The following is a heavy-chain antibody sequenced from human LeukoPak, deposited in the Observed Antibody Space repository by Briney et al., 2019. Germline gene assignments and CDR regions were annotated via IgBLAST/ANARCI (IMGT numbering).Heavy chain of an antibody. J-gene: IGHJ6*03. D-gene: IGHD3-10*01. CDR3: TMRWFRGGHYYYMDV. Sequence: PGGSLRLSCAASGFTFSNAWMSWVRQAPGKGLEWVGRIKSKTDGGTTDYAAPVKGRFSISRDDSKNTLYLQMNSLKTEDTAVYYCTMRWFRGGHYYYMDVWGKGTTVTISS. V-gene: IGHV3-15*01. CDR1: GFTFSNAW. CDR2: IKSKTDGGTT.